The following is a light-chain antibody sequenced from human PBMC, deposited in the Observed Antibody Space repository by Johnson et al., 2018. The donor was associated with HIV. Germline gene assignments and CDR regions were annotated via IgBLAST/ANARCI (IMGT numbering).Light chain of an antibody. J-gene: IGLJ1*01. V-gene: IGLV1-51*01. Sequence: QSVLTQPPSVSAAPGQKVTISCSGSSSNIGRNYVSWYQQLPGTAPKLLIFDNNKRPSGIPDRISGSKSGTSATLGITGLQTGDEADYYCGTWDSRLSAGHVCETGTKVSVL. CDR2: DNN. CDR1: SSNIGRNY. CDR3: GTWDSRLSAGHV.